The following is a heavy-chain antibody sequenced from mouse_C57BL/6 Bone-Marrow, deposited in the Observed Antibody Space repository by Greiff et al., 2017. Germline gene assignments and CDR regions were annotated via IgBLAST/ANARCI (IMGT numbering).Heavy chain of an antibody. CDR1: GYTFTSYG. CDR3: ARWGYGNDFAY. J-gene: IGHJ3*01. CDR2: IYPRSGNT. Sequence: QVQLQQSGAELARPGASVKLSCKASGYTFTSYGISWVKQRTGQGLEWIGEIYPRSGNTYYNEKFKGKATLTADKSSSTAYMELRSLTSDDSAVYSCARWGYGNDFAYWGQGTLVTVSA. D-gene: IGHD2-2*01. V-gene: IGHV1-81*01.